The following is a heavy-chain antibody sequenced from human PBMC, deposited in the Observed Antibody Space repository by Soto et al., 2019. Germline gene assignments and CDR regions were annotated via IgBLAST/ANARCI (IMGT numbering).Heavy chain of an antibody. J-gene: IGHJ6*02. CDR3: ARNGTYSTSLSQYYGMDV. CDR2: IVPMLGTP. D-gene: IGHD2-2*01. Sequence: QVQLVQSGAEVKEPGSSVRVSCKASGGTFDNFIMNWVRQTPGQGLEWMGGIVPMLGTPTYAEKFKGRVTISATGSTSTMYMEVTSLRSEDTAIYYCARNGTYSTSLSQYYGMDVWGQGNTVTVSS. V-gene: IGHV1-69*01. CDR1: GGTFDNFI.